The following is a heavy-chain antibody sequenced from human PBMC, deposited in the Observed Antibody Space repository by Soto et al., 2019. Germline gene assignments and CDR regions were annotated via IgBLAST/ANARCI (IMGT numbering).Heavy chain of an antibody. CDR3: ARDQPGYSYGYGLGY. J-gene: IGHJ4*02. CDR1: GFTFSGYA. D-gene: IGHD5-18*01. CDR2: ISSSSSYI. Sequence: GGSLRLSCAASGFTFSGYAMSWVRQAPGKGLEWVSSISSSSSYIYYADSVKGRFTISRDNAKNSLYLQMNSLRAEDTAVYYCARDQPGYSYGYGLGYWGQGTLVTVSS. V-gene: IGHV3-21*01.